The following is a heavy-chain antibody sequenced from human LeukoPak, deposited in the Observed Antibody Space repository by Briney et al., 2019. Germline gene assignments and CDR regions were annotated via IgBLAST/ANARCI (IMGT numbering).Heavy chain of an antibody. V-gene: IGHV3-23*01. J-gene: IGHJ6*02. CDR1: GFSFIAYA. D-gene: IGHD6-13*01. CDR3: ANSGYSSSWSNYYYDMDV. CDR2: ISGSGGDT. Sequence: GGSLRLSCAASGFSFIAYAMNWVRQAPGKGLEWVSGISGSGGDTKYADSVKGRFTVSGDNSKNTLFLQMNSLGAEDTAVYYCANSGYSSSWSNYYYDMDVWGQGTTVTVSS.